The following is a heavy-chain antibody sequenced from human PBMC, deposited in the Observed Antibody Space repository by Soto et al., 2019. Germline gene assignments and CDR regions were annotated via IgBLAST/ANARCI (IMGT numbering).Heavy chain of an antibody. CDR3: VRDGTKNLRDWFDP. CDR1: GGSIIGYY. J-gene: IGHJ5*02. D-gene: IGHD1-1*01. Sequence: SETLSLTCTVSGGSIIGYYWSWIRQPPGRGLEWIGYIYYAGNTLYTPSLNSRVTISVDMSKNQFSLTLSSVTAADTAVYYCVRDGTKNLRDWFDPWGQGILVSVSS. CDR2: IYYAGNT. V-gene: IGHV4-59*12.